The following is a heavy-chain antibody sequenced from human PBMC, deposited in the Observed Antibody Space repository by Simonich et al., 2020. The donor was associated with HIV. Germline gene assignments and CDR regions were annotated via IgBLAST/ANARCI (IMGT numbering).Heavy chain of an antibody. CDR2: INQSDST. CDR1: GGSFSGQY. Sequence: QVQLQQWGAGLLKPSETLSITCAGYGGSFSGQYRSWIRPPPGKGLEWMGEINQSDSTNYSPSLKSRLTISVDTSKKQFSLNLTSVTAADTAVDYCARGVFVTSGSFMIVVDTPYFDYWGQGTLVTVSS. V-gene: IGHV4-34*01. J-gene: IGHJ4*02. CDR3: ARGVFVTSGSFMIVVDTPYFDY. D-gene: IGHD3-22*01.